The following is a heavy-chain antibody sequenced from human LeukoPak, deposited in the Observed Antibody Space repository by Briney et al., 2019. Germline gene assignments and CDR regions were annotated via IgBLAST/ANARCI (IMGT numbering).Heavy chain of an antibody. J-gene: IGHJ2*01. CDR1: GFTFSSYA. CDR3: ARPQQMGNMYPLNRYFDL. Sequence: GGSLRLSCAASGFTFSSYAMHWVRQAPGKGLEWVAVISYDGSNKYYADSVKGRFTISRDNSKNTLYLQMNSLRAEDTAVYYCARPQQMGNMYPLNRYFDLWGRGTLVTVSS. CDR2: ISYDGSNK. V-gene: IGHV3-30-3*01. D-gene: IGHD2/OR15-2a*01.